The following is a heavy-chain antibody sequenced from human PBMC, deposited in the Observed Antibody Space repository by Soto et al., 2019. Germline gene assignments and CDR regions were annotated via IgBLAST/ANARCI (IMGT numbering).Heavy chain of an antibody. CDR2: IIPIFGTA. CDR1: GGTFSSYA. Sequence: QVQLVQSGAEVKKPGSSVKVSCKASGGTFSSYAISWVRQAPGQGLEWMGGIIPIFGTANYAQKFQGRVTITADKSTSTSYMELSSPRAEDTAVYYCAREGVDELWCFDYWGQGTLVTVSS. D-gene: IGHD3-10*01. CDR3: AREGVDELWCFDY. V-gene: IGHV1-69*06. J-gene: IGHJ4*02.